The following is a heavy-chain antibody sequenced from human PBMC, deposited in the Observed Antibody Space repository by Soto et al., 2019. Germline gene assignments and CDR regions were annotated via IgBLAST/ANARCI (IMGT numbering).Heavy chain of an antibody. V-gene: IGHV4-59*08. CDR2: IYYSGST. Sequence: SETLSLTCTVSGGSISSYYWSWIRQPPGKGLEWIGYIYYSGSTNYNPSLKSRVTISVDTSKNQFSLKLSSVTAADTAVYYCARLTSSGWFYNWFDPWGQGTLVTVSS. D-gene: IGHD6-19*01. J-gene: IGHJ5*02. CDR1: GGSISSYY. CDR3: ARLTSSGWFYNWFDP.